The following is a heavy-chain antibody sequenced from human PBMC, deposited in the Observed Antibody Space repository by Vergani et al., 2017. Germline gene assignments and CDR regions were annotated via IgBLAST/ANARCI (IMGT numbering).Heavy chain of an antibody. J-gene: IGHJ5*02. CDR2: IYYSGST. CDR1: GGSISSSSYY. Sequence: QLQLQESGPGLVKPSETLSLTCTVSGGSISSSSYYWGWIRQPPGKGLEWIGSIYYSGSTYYNPSLKSRVTISVDTSKNQFSLKLSSVTAADTAVYYCARQGVGPVTTRWFDPWGQGTLVTVSS. D-gene: IGHD4-17*01. V-gene: IGHV4-39*01. CDR3: ARQGVGPVTTRWFDP.